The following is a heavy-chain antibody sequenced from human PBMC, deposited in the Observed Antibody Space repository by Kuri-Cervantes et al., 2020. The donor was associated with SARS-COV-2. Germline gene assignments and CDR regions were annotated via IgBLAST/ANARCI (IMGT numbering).Heavy chain of an antibody. V-gene: IGHV4-59*01. D-gene: IGHD2-2*01. CDR2: IYYSGST. Sequence: SQTLSLTCAVYGGSFSGYKWSWIRQPPGKGLEWIGYIYYSGSTNYNPSLKSRVTISVDTSKNQFSLKLSSVTAADTAVYYCASGSAPAAIYYYYYMDVWGKGTTVTVSS. CDR3: ASGSAPAAIYYYYYMDV. CDR1: GGSFSGYK. J-gene: IGHJ6*03.